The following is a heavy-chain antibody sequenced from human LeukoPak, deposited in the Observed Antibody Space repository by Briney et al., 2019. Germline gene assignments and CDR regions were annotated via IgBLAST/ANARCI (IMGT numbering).Heavy chain of an antibody. CDR2: TYYTSTSKGDT. V-gene: IGHV6-1*01. D-gene: IGHD3-16*01. Sequence: PSQTLSLTCAISGDSFSSKTAAWNWVRQSPSRGLEWLGRTYYTSTSKGDTDYAVSLKSRISVNPDISKNQFSLQLNSVTPEDTAVYYCTRGRRFYYGMDVWGQGTTVTVSS. CDR3: TRGRRFYYGMDV. J-gene: IGHJ6*02. CDR1: GDSFSSKTAA.